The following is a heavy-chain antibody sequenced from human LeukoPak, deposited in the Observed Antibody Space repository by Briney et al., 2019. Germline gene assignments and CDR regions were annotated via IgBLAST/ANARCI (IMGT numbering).Heavy chain of an antibody. V-gene: IGHV4-39*07. CDR3: ARGGYEIFGVVIVS. J-gene: IGHJ4*02. Sequence: PSETLSLTCTVSGGSISSSAYHWGWIRQPPGKGLEWIGSIHNSGSTYYNPSLKSRVTISVDTSKNQFSLELSSVTAADTAVYYCARGGYEIFGVVIVSWGQGTLVTVSS. CDR1: GGSISSSAYH. CDR2: IHNSGST. D-gene: IGHD3-3*01.